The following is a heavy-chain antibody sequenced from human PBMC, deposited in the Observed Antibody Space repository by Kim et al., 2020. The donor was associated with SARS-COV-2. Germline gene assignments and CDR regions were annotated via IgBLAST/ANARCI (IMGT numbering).Heavy chain of an antibody. V-gene: IGHV4-59*01. CDR3: ARTNKLVLITAMVNFDY. J-gene: IGHJ4*02. D-gene: IGHD5-18*01. Sequence: RKGRVTISVDTSKNQFSLKLSSVTAADTAVYYCARTNKLVLITAMVNFDYWGQGTLVTVSS.